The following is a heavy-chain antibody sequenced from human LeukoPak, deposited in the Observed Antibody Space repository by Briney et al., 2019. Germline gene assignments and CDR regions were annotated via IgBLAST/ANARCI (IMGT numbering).Heavy chain of an antibody. CDR2: INPNSGGT. CDR1: GYTFTGYY. J-gene: IGHJ4*02. D-gene: IGHD3-10*01. CDR3: ARDKLWFGDSDYYYFDY. Sequence: GASVKVSRKASGYTFTGYYMHWVRQAPGQGLEWMGWINPNSGGTNYAQKLQGRVTMTTDTSTSTAYMELRSLRSDDTAVYYCARDKLWFGDSDYYYFDYWGQGTLVTVSS. V-gene: IGHV1-2*02.